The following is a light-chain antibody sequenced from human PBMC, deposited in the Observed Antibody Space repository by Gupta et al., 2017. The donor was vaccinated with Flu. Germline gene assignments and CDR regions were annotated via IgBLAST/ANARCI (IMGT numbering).Light chain of an antibody. V-gene: IGLV3-19*01. Sequence: GQTHTITCRGAGVRGYFASGHQQRPGQAPLLVIYGKNNRPSGIPDRFSGSNSGSTASLTIAGAQAEDEADYYGNSRDTNSNQDVFGPGITVTGL. J-gene: IGLJ1*01. CDR3: NSRDTNSNQDV. CDR2: GKN. CDR1: GVRGYF.